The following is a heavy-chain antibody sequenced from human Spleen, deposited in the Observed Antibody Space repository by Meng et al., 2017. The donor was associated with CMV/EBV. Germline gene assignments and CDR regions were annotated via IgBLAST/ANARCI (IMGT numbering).Heavy chain of an antibody. CDR2: LSFDGKNK. CDR3: ARDRDPVGAVFFDY. V-gene: IGHV3-30*04. Sequence: GESLKISCAASGFTFSSYAMSWVRQAPGKGLEWVAVLSFDGKNKDYADSVKGRFTVSRDNSRNTLYLQMTGLRAEETALYYCARDRDPVGAVFFDYWGRGAMVTVSS. D-gene: IGHD1-26*01. J-gene: IGHJ4*02. CDR1: GFTFSSYA.